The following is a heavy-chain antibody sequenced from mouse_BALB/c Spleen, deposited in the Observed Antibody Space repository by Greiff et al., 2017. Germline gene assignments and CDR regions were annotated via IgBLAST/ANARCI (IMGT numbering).Heavy chain of an antibody. CDR1: GFTFSSYG. V-gene: IGHV5-6*02. D-gene: IGHD1-1*01. Sequence: DVMLVESGGDLVKPGGSLKLSCAASGFTFSSYGMSWVRQTPDKRLEWVATISSGGSYTYYPDSVKGRFTISRDNAKNTLYLQMSSLKSEDTAMYYCARGSTGDYFDYWGQGTTLTVSS. CDR3: ARGSTGDYFDY. J-gene: IGHJ2*01. CDR2: ISSGGSYT.